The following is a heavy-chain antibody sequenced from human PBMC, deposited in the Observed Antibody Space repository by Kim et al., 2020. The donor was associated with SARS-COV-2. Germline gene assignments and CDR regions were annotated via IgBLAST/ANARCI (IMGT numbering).Heavy chain of an antibody. Sequence: GGSLRLSCAASGFTFSSFAIHWVRQAPGKGLDWVSVISYDGSDKSYADSVKGRFTISRDNSKNTLYLQMNSLRAEDTAVYYCARDLYGFGRGGRIDYWGQGTLVTVSS. J-gene: IGHJ4*02. CDR3: ARDLYGFGRGGRIDY. CDR2: ISYDGSDK. D-gene: IGHD3-10*01. CDR1: GFTFSSFA. V-gene: IGHV3-30*04.